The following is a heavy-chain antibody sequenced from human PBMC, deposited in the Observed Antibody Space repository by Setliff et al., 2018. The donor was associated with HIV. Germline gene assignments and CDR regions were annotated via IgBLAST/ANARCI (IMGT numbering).Heavy chain of an antibody. Sequence: ASVKVSCKTSGYTFTVNHLHWVRQAPGQGVEWVGKISPDSGDTFYAQKFQGRVTLTRDTSITTAYMELSTLRDDDTAVYYCARDAGAPGIGNPLDHWGQGTLV. D-gene: IGHD3-10*01. J-gene: IGHJ4*02. V-gene: IGHV1-2*02. CDR2: ISPDSGDT. CDR1: GYTFTVNH. CDR3: ARDAGAPGIGNPLDH.